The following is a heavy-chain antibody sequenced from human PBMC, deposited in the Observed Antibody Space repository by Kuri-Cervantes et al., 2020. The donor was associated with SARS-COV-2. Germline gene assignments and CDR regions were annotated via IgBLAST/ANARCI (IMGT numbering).Heavy chain of an antibody. Sequence: SQTLSLTCAVSGYSISSGYYSGWIRQPPGKGLEWIGSIYHSGSTYYNPSLKSRVTISVDTSKNQFSLKLSSVTAADTAVYYCARQGGYSSSSLDYWGQGTLVTVSS. CDR2: IYHSGST. CDR1: GYSISSGYY. J-gene: IGHJ4*02. V-gene: IGHV4-38-2*01. D-gene: IGHD6-6*01. CDR3: ARQGGYSSSSLDY.